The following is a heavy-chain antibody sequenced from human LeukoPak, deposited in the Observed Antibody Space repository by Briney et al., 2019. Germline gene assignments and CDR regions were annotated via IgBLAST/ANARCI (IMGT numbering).Heavy chain of an antibody. Sequence: ASVKVSCKTSGYTFTGYYMHWVRQAPGQGLEWMGWIDPKSGGTKYAQKFQGRVTMTRDMSISTAYMDLRRLKSDDTAVYYCVRDMDRGQWLVRPYNWGQGTLVTVSS. CDR1: GYTFTGYY. V-gene: IGHV1-2*02. CDR2: IDPKSGGT. D-gene: IGHD6-19*01. CDR3: VRDMDRGQWLVRPYN. J-gene: IGHJ4*02.